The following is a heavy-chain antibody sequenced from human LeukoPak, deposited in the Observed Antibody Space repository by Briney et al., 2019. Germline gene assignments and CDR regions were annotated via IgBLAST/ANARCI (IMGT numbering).Heavy chain of an antibody. D-gene: IGHD3-22*01. Sequence: SGGSLRLSCAASGFTFSGSAMHWVRQASGKGLEWVSRIDSDGSSTNSADSVKGRFTISRDNAKNTLYLQMNSLRAEDTAVYYCARGRYSGYYDSRSYGLGDYWGQGTLVTVSS. CDR1: GFTFSGSA. V-gene: IGHV3-74*01. J-gene: IGHJ4*02. CDR2: IDSDGSST. CDR3: ARGRYSGYYDSRSYGLGDY.